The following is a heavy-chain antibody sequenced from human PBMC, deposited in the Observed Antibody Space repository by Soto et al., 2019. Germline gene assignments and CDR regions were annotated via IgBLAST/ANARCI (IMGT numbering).Heavy chain of an antibody. CDR2: MNPNSGNT. Sequence: ASVKVSCKASGYTFTSYDINWVRQATGQGLEWMGWMNPNSGNTGYAQKFQGRVTMTRNTSISTAYMELSSLRSEDTAVYYCARGGDEVVAAYWAFDIWGQGTMVTVSS. V-gene: IGHV1-8*01. J-gene: IGHJ3*02. D-gene: IGHD2-15*01. CDR3: ARGGDEVVAAYWAFDI. CDR1: GYTFTSYD.